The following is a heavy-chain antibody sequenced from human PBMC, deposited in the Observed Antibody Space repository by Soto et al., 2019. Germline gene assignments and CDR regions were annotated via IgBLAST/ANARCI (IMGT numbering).Heavy chain of an antibody. J-gene: IGHJ4*02. D-gene: IGHD1-7*01. V-gene: IGHV3-15*01. CDR1: GFTFSNAW. CDR3: TTLVYLTGTIRDY. Sequence: PGGSLRLSCAASGFTFSNAWMSWVRQAPGKGLEWVGRIKSKTDGGTTDYAAPVKGRFTISRDDSKNTLYLQMNSLKTEDTAVYYCTTLVYLTGTIRDYLGQGTLVTVSS. CDR2: IKSKTDGGTT.